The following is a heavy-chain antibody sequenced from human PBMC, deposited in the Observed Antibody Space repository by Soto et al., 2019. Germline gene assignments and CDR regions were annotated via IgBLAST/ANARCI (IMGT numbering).Heavy chain of an antibody. Sequence: SETLSLTCTVSGGSISSGGYYWSWIRQHPGKGLEWIGYIYYSGSTYYNPSLKSRVTISVDTSKNQFSLKLSSVTAADTAVYYCARGGPGKKLRFLEWLPNDYWGQGTLVTVSS. J-gene: IGHJ4*02. CDR1: GGSISSGGYY. V-gene: IGHV4-31*03. CDR2: IYYSGST. CDR3: ARGGPGKKLRFLEWLPNDY. D-gene: IGHD3-3*01.